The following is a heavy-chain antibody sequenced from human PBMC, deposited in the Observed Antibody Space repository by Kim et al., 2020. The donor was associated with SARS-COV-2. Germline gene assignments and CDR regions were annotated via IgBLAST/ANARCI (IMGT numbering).Heavy chain of an antibody. CDR2: IYYSGNT. CDR1: GGSVSGENYY. Sequence: LETLSLTCTVSGGSVSGENYYWSWIRQPPGKGLEWIGDIYYSGNTNYNPYLKSRVTISVDTSKDQFSLRLNSVTAADTAVYYCARSRDNTAYYRGMDVWG. V-gene: IGHV4-61*01. CDR3: ARSRDNTAYYRGMDV. D-gene: IGHD3-9*01. J-gene: IGHJ6*01.